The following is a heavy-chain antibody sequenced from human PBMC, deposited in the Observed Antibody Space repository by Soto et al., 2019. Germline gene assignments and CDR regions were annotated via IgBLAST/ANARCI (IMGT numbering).Heavy chain of an antibody. CDR1: GYTFTSYA. V-gene: IGHV1-3*01. J-gene: IGHJ4*02. CDR3: ARGGRKDIVATIGDY. Sequence: QVQLVQSGAEVKKPGASVKVSCKASGYTFTSYAMHWVRQAPGQRLEWMGWINAGNGNTKYSQKFQGRVTITRDTSASTAYMELSSLRSEDTAVYYCARGGRKDIVATIGDYWGQGPLVTVSS. CDR2: INAGNGNT. D-gene: IGHD5-12*01.